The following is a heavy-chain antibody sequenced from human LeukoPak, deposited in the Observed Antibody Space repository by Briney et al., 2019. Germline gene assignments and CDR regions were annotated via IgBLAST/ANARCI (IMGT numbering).Heavy chain of an antibody. D-gene: IGHD4-11*01. J-gene: IGHJ5*02. CDR2: IYSGGST. Sequence: GGSLRFYCAASGFTVSSNYMSWVRQAPGKGLEWVSVIYSGGSTYYADSVKGRFTISRDNSKNTLYLQMNSLRAEDTAVYYCARDRDYSGWFDPWGQGTLVTVSS. V-gene: IGHV3-53*01. CDR3: ARDRDYSGWFDP. CDR1: GFTVSSNY.